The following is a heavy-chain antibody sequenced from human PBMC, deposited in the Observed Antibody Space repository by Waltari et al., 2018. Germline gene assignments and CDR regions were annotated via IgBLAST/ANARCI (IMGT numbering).Heavy chain of an antibody. CDR2: IDWDDDK. Sequence: QVTLRESGPALVKPTQTLTLTCTFSGFSLSTSGMCVSWIRQPPGKALEWLALIDWDDDKYYSTSLKTRLTISKDNSKNQVVLTMTNMDPVDTATYYCARIQRYDSSGYYYYYYGMDVWGQGTTVTVSS. V-gene: IGHV2-70*01. CDR1: GFSLSTSGMC. J-gene: IGHJ6*02. D-gene: IGHD3-22*01. CDR3: ARIQRYDSSGYYYYYYGMDV.